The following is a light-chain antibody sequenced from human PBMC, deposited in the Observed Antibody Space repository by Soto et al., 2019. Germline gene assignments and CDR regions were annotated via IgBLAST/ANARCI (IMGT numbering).Light chain of an antibody. CDR1: QSVSSN. CDR2: GAS. CDR3: QLYGSSIT. Sequence: DILMTQSPATLSASLGDRVTITCRASQSVSSNLAWYQQKPGQAPRLLIYGASTRATGIPARFSGSGSGTDFTLTISSLEPDDFAVYYCQLYGSSITFGQGTRLDIK. V-gene: IGKV3-15*01. J-gene: IGKJ5*01.